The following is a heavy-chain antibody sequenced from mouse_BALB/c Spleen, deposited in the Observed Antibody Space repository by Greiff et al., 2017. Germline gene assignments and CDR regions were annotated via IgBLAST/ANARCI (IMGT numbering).Heavy chain of an antibody. D-gene: IGHD1-1*01. CDR3: APTVATVDC. Sequence: QVQLKESGPGLVAPSQSLSITCTVPGFSLTSYGLRWVRQPPGKGLEWLGALWGDGSTNYHSALISSLSISKDNSKSQVFLQLNRLQTDDTDTYYYAPTVATVDCWGQGTSVTVSS. CDR2: LWGDGST. CDR1: GFSLTSYG. J-gene: IGHJ4*01. V-gene: IGHV2-3*01.